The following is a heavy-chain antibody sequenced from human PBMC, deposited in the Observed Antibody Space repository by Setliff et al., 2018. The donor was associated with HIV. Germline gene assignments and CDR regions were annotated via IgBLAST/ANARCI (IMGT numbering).Heavy chain of an antibody. Sequence: ASVKVSCKASGGTFSRYTINWVRQAPGQGFEWMGWMNPISGNTGYAQRFQGRVTMTRDASMDTAYMELTSLRSEDTALYYCARGARLVGRAVVLYYFGHWGQGTLVTVSS. CDR2: MNPISGNT. D-gene: IGHD1-26*01. CDR3: ARGARLVGRAVVLYYFGH. V-gene: IGHV1-8*01. J-gene: IGHJ4*02. CDR1: GGTFSRYT.